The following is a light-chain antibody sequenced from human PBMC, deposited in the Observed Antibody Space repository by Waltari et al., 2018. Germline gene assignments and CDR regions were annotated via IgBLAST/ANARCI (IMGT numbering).Light chain of an antibody. CDR2: GAS. CDR3: QQYNNWPPYT. V-gene: IGKV3-15*01. Sequence: EIVMTQSPATLSVSPGERATLSCRASQSVSSNLAWYQQKPGPAPRLLIYGASTRATGIPARFSCSGSGIEFTLTISSLQSEDFAVYYCQQYNNWPPYTFGQGTKLEIK. J-gene: IGKJ2*01. CDR1: QSVSSN.